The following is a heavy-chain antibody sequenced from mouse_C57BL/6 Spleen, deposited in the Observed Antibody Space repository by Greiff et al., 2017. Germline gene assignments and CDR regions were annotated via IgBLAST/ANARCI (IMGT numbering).Heavy chain of an antibody. J-gene: IGHJ3*01. D-gene: IGHD2-2*01. CDR2: LDPETGGT. V-gene: IGHV1-15*01. Sequence: VKLVESGAELVRPGASVTLSCKASGYPFTDYEMHWVKQTPVHGLEWIGALDPETGGTAYNQKFKGKAILTADKSSSTAYMELRILTSEVSAVYSCTDYFASGFDSFASRGPGTLVTVSA. CDR1: GYPFTDYE. CDR3: TDYFASGFDSFAS.